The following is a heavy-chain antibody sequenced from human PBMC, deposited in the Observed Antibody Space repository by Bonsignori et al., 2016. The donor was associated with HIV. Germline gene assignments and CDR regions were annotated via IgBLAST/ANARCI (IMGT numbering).Heavy chain of an antibody. CDR3: ACGYSSGWYANYYYYMDV. J-gene: IGHJ6*03. V-gene: IGHV4-39*07. CDR2: IYYSGST. Sequence: PGKGLEWIGSIYYSGSTYYNPSLKSRVTISVDTSKNQFSLKLSSVTAADTAVYYCACGYSSGWYANYYYYMDVWGKGTTVTVSS. D-gene: IGHD6-19*01.